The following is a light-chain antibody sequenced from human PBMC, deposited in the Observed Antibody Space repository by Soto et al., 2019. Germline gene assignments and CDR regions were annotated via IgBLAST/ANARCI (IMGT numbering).Light chain of an antibody. J-gene: IGKJ5*01. CDR2: GTS. Sequence: EIVMSQSPATLSVSPGGRATLSCRASQSISDTLAWYQQKPGQAPRLLIYGTSSRATGIPDRFSGSGSGTDFTLTISRLEPEDFAVFYCQQYGSSITFGQGTRPAVK. CDR3: QQYGSSIT. V-gene: IGKV3-20*01. CDR1: QSISDT.